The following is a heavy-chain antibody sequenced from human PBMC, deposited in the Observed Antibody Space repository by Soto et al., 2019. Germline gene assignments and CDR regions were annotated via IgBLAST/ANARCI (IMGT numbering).Heavy chain of an antibody. Sequence: EVQLVESGGSLVQPGRSLRLSCAASGFTFDDYAMHWVRQAPGKGLAWVSGISWNSGSIGYADSVKGRFTISRDNAKNSLYLQMNSLRAEDTALYYCAKDSSGWYQYFDYWGQGTLVTVSS. CDR3: AKDSSGWYQYFDY. J-gene: IGHJ4*02. CDR2: ISWNSGSI. V-gene: IGHV3-9*01. D-gene: IGHD6-19*01. CDR1: GFTFDDYA.